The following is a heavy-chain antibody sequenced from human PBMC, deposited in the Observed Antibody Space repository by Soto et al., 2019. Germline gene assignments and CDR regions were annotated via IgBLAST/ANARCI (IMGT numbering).Heavy chain of an antibody. Sequence: QVQLVQSGAEVKKPGSSVKVSCKASGGTFSSYAISWVRQAPGQGLEWMGGLIPIFGTANYAQKFQGRVTITADKTTSTAYMKLSSMRSKDRAVYYCARGYGRDGYAVLCYWGQGTMVTVSS. D-gene: IGHD1-1*01. CDR1: GGTFSSYA. J-gene: IGHJ4*01. CDR2: LIPIFGTA. V-gene: IGHV1-69*14. CDR3: ARGYGRDGYAVLCY.